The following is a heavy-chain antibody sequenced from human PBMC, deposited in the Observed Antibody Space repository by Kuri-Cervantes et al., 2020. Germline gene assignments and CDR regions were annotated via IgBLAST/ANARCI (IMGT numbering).Heavy chain of an antibody. V-gene: IGHV4-59*01. D-gene: IGHD5-18*01. CDR1: GGSFSGYY. J-gene: IGHJ3*02. CDR2: IYYSGST. Sequence: SETLSLTCAVYGGSFSGYYWSWIRQPPGKGLEWIGYIYYSGSTNYNPSLKSRVTISVDTSKNQFSLKLSSVTAADTAVYYCARDQTGYSYGPGAFDIWGQGTMVTVSS. CDR3: ARDQTGYSYGPGAFDI.